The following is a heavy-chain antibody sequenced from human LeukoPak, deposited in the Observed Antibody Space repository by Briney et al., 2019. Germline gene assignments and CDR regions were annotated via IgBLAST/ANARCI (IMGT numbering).Heavy chain of an antibody. CDR3: ARKDYYGSYV. V-gene: IGHV4-34*01. CDR1: GGTFSGYY. Sequence: SQTLSLTCAVYGGTFSGYYWSWIRQPPGKGLEWIGEINHSGSTNYNPSLKSRVVISVDTSKNQFSLKLSSVTAADTAVYYCARKDYYGSYVWGQGTTVTVS. CDR2: INHSGST. D-gene: IGHD3-10*01. J-gene: IGHJ6*02.